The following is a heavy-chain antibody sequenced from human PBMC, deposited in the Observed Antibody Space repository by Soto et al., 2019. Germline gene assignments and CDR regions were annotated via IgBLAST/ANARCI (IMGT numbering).Heavy chain of an antibody. V-gene: IGHV3-30-3*01. D-gene: IGHD3-3*01. J-gene: IGHJ6*02. CDR2: ISYDGSNK. Sequence: GGSLRLSCAASGFTFSSYAMHWVRQAPGKGLEWVAVISYDGSNKYYADSVKGRFTISRDNSKNTLYLQMNSLRAEDTAVYYCARDRPITIFGPWGYYYGMDVWGQGTTVTVSS. CDR1: GFTFSSYA. CDR3: ARDRPITIFGPWGYYYGMDV.